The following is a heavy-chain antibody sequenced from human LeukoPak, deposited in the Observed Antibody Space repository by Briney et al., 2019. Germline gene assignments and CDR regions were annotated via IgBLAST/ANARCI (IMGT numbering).Heavy chain of an antibody. Sequence: GASVKVSCKASGGTFSSYAISWVRQAPGQGLEWMGRIIPIFGIANYAQKFQGRVTITADKSTSTAYMELSSLRSEDTAVYYCASRAYGGVRGNSTYYYGMDVWSKGTTVTVSS. V-gene: IGHV1-69*04. CDR1: GGTFSSYA. CDR2: IIPIFGIA. CDR3: ASRAYGGVRGNSTYYYGMDV. J-gene: IGHJ6*04. D-gene: IGHD4-23*01.